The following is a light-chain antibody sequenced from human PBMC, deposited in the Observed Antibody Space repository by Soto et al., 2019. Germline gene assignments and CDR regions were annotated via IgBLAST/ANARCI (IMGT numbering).Light chain of an antibody. J-gene: IGLJ2*01. CDR1: SSDVVVYNY. Sequence: QSALTQPASVSGSPGQSITISCTGTSSDVVVYNYVSWYQQHPGKAPKLMIFDVSNQPSGVSNRFSGSKSGNTASLTISGLLAEDEADDYCSSFASTNPRVFGGGTKLTVL. V-gene: IGLV2-14*01. CDR2: DVS. CDR3: SSFASTNPRV.